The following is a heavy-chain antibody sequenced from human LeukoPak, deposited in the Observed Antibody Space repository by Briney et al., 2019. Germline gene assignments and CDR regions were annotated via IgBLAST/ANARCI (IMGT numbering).Heavy chain of an antibody. CDR3: ARDPSGYFNY. Sequence: SETLSLTCTVSGGSFRSSSYYWGWIRQTPGKGLEWIGCIYYSGSTYYNPSLKSRVTISVDTSENQFSLKLGSVTTADTAKYYCARDPSGYFNYWGQGILVTVSS. D-gene: IGHD3-22*01. V-gene: IGHV4-39*02. J-gene: IGHJ4*02. CDR1: GGSFRSSSYY. CDR2: IYYSGST.